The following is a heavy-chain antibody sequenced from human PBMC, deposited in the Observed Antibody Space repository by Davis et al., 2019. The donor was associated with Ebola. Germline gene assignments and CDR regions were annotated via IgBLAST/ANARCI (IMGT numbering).Heavy chain of an antibody. Sequence: GESLKISCAASGFTFSYYWMNWVRQAPGKGLEWVANIKQDGSEKYYVDSVKGRFTISRDNAKNSLYLQMNNLRAEDTAVYYCARDGRVMITFGGVIVGGTDYWGQGTLVTVSS. J-gene: IGHJ4*02. CDR2: IKQDGSEK. CDR3: ARDGRVMITFGGVIVGGTDY. V-gene: IGHV3-7*03. D-gene: IGHD3-16*02. CDR1: GFTFSYYW.